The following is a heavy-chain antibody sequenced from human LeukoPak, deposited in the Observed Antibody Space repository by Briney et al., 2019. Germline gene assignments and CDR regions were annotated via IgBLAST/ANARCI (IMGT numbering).Heavy chain of an antibody. CDR1: GGSLSGGDYY. Sequence: SETLSLTCTVSGGSLSGGDYYWRWIPQPPGKGLEWIGYIYYSGSTYYNPSLKSRVTISVDTSKNQFSLKLSSVTAADTAVYYCARETGRDGYNYQDYGMDVWGQGTTVTVSS. V-gene: IGHV4-30-4*01. CDR3: ARETGRDGYNYQDYGMDV. J-gene: IGHJ6*02. CDR2: IYYSGST. D-gene: IGHD5-24*01.